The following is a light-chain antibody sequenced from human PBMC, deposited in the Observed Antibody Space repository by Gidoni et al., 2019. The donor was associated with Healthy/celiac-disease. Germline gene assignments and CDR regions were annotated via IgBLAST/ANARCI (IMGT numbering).Light chain of an antibody. CDR3: QQYDNPFT. CDR2: DAS. Sequence: DIQMTQSPSSLSASVGDRVTITCQTSQDSSNYLNWYQQKPGKAPKLLIYDASNLETGVPSRFSGSGSVTDFTFTISSLQPEDIATYYCQQYDNPFTFGQGTKLEIK. V-gene: IGKV1-33*01. CDR1: QDSSNY. J-gene: IGKJ2*01.